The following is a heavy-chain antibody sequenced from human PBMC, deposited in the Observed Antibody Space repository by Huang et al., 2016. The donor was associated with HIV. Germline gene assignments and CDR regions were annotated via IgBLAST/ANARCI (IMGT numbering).Heavy chain of an antibody. V-gene: IGHV4-39*02. J-gene: IGHJ4*02. CDR3: ARLPGSITMIRGVITDPY. Sequence: QLQLQESGPGLVKPSETLSLTCTVSGGSIRSDNFYWGWIRQPQGKGLEWIWGIYYSGGTYYNPSLKRRVTITVDTSKNHFSLRMRSVTAADTAVYYCARLPGSITMIRGVITDPYWGQGTLVTVSS. CDR1: GGSIRSDNFY. CDR2: IYYSGGT. D-gene: IGHD3-10*01.